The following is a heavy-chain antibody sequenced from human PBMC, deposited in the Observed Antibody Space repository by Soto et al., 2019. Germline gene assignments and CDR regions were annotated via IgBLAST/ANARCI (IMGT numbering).Heavy chain of an antibody. V-gene: IGHV1-69*13. CDR1: GGTFSKYG. CDR3: ARDNYGSGIGSYYYYYGMDV. Sequence: SVKVSCKASGGTFSKYGIGWVRQAPGQGLEWMGGIITLFGTTNYAQKFQGRVTITADESTSTAYMELSSLRSEDTAVYYCARDNYGSGIGSYYYYYGMDVWGQGTTVTVSS. J-gene: IGHJ6*02. D-gene: IGHD3-10*01. CDR2: IITLFGTT.